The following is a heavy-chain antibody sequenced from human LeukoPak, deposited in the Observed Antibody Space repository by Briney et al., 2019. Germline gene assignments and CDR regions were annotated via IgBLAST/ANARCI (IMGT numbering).Heavy chain of an antibody. CDR1: GFTFSSYA. J-gene: IGHJ4*02. CDR2: ISGSGGRT. CDR3: AKDLGYSGYDPLDH. D-gene: IGHD5-12*01. Sequence: TRGSLRLFCAASGFTFSSYAMSWVRQAPGKGLEWVSVISGSGGRTYYADSVKGRFTISRDNSKNTLYLQMNSLRGEDTAVYYCAKDLGYSGYDPLDHWGQGTLVTVSS. V-gene: IGHV3-23*01.